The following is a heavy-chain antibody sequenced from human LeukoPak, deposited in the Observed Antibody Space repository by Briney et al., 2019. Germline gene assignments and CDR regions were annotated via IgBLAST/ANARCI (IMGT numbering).Heavy chain of an antibody. V-gene: IGHV4-59*01. CDR3: ASRKLGNDY. Sequence: KPSETLSLTCAVYGGSFSGYYWSWIRQSPGKGLEWIGYIYYTGSTSYNPSLKSRVTISADTSKNEFSLKLNSVTAADTAVYYCASRKLGNDYWGQGTLVTVSS. J-gene: IGHJ4*02. CDR1: GGSFSGYY. CDR2: IYYTGST. D-gene: IGHD7-27*01.